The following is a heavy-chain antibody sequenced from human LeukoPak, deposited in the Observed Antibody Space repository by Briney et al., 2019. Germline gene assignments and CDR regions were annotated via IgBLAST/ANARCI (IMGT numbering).Heavy chain of an antibody. CDR2: IYHTGST. CDR1: GGSISSYY. J-gene: IGHJ4*02. Sequence: SETLSLTCTVSGGSISSYYWSWIRQPPGKGLEWIGSIYHTGSTYYNPSLKSRVTISVDTSKNQFSLKLSSMTAADTAVYYCARVFSGWIVATILGYFDYWGQGTLVTVSS. CDR3: ARVFSGWIVATILGYFDY. V-gene: IGHV4-38-2*02. D-gene: IGHD5-12*01.